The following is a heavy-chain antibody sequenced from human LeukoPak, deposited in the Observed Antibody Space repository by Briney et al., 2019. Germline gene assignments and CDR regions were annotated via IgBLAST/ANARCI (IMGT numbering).Heavy chain of an antibody. CDR3: ARSYDSYYYGMDV. CDR2: IIPILGIA. J-gene: IGHJ6*02. D-gene: IGHD5-12*01. V-gene: IGHV1-69*04. Sequence: ASVKVSCKASGGTFSSYAISRVRQAPGQGLEWMGRIIPILGIANYAQKFQGRVTITADKSTSTTYMELSSLRSEDTAVYYCARSYDSYYYGMDVWGQGTTVTVSS. CDR1: GGTFSSYA.